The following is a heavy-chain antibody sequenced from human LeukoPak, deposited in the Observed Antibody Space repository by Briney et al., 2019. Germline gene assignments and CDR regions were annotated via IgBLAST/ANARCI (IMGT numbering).Heavy chain of an antibody. CDR3: TQGADFWSGLPDV. CDR2: IRNKPNSYAT. V-gene: IGHV3-73*01. D-gene: IGHD3-3*01. Sequence: GGSLRLSCAASGFTFSGSAMHWVRQASGKGLEWVGRIRNKPNSYATAYTASVKGRFTITRDDSKNTAYLQMNSLKTEDTAMYYCTQGADFWSGLPDVWGKGTTVTVSS. J-gene: IGHJ6*04. CDR1: GFTFSGSA.